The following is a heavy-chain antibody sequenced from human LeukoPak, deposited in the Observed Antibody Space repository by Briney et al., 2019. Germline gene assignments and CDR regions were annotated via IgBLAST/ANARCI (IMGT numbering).Heavy chain of an antibody. CDR2: IYYSGST. D-gene: IGHD6-13*01. V-gene: IGHV4-39*01. CDR3: ARRHSSSWYWSAGWYFDL. CDR1: GGSFSGYY. J-gene: IGHJ2*01. Sequence: PSETLSLTCAVYGGSFSGYYWGWIRQPPGKGLEWIGSIYYSGSTYYNPSLKSRVTISVDTSKNQFSLKLSSVTAADTAVYYCARRHSSSWYWSAGWYFDLWGRGTLVTVSS.